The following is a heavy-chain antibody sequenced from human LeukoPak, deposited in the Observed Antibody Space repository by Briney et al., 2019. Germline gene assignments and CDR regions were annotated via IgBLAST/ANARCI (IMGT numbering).Heavy chain of an antibody. CDR1: GGSISSGGYH. J-gene: IGHJ1*01. D-gene: IGHD4-17*01. V-gene: IGHV4-31*03. Sequence: SETLSLTCTVSGGSISSGGYHWSRIRQHPGKGLEWIGYISYSGSTYYNPSLKSRVTISVDTSKNQFSLKLSSVTAADTAVYYCARSEYGDYAAIAEYFQHWGQGTLVTVSS. CDR2: ISYSGST. CDR3: ARSEYGDYAAIAEYFQH.